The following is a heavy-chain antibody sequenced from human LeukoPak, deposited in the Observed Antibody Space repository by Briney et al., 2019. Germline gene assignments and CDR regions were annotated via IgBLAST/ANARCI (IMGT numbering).Heavy chain of an antibody. Sequence: SETLSLTCTVSGGSISSYYWSWIRQPSGKGLEWIGYIYYSGSTNYNPSLKSRVTISVDTSKNQFSLKLSSVTAADTAVYYCARRGVRGVSFDYWGQGTLVTVSS. D-gene: IGHD3-10*01. V-gene: IGHV4-59*08. CDR1: GGSISSYY. CDR2: IYYSGST. J-gene: IGHJ4*02. CDR3: ARRGVRGVSFDY.